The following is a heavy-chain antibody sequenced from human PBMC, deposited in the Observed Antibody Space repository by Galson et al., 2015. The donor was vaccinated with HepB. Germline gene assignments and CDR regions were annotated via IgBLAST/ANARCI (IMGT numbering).Heavy chain of an antibody. V-gene: IGHV3-21*01. CDR3: AREGGDTVTLLYWYFDL. D-gene: IGHD4-17*01. CDR1: GFTFSSYS. J-gene: IGHJ2*01. CDR2: ISSSSSYI. Sequence: SLRLSCAASGFTFSSYSMNWVRQAPGKGLEWVSSISSSSSYIYYADSVKGRFTISRDNAKNSLYLQMNSLRAEDTAVYYCAREGGDTVTLLYWYFDLWGRGTLVTVSS.